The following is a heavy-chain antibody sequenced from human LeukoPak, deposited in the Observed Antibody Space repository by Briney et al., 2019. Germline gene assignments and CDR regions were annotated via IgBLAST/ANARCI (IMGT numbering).Heavy chain of an antibody. CDR2: MSGSGDYT. CDR1: GFTFSSYG. J-gene: IGHJ4*02. Sequence: GGSLRLSCAASGFTFSSYGMSWVRQAPGKGLEWVSAMSGSGDYTYYADSVKGRFTISRDNSKNTLYLQMNSLRAEDTAVYYCAKLGDKDTSAYGGFFDYWGQGTLVTVSS. V-gene: IGHV3-23*01. CDR3: AKLGDKDTSAYGGFFDY. D-gene: IGHD3-22*01.